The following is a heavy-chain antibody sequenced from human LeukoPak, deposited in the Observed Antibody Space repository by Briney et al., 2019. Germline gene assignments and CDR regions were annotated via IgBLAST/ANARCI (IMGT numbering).Heavy chain of an antibody. D-gene: IGHD3-3*01. CDR1: GYTFSSYW. V-gene: IGHV5-51*01. CDR3: ARRGDFWSAYYPYDY. J-gene: IGHJ4*02. Sequence: GESLRISCKSSGYTFSSYWIGWVRQMPGKGLEWMGIIYPGDSDTRYSPSSQGQVTISADKSISTAYLQWSSLKASDTAIYYCARRGDFWSAYYPYDYWDQGTLVTVSS. CDR2: IYPGDSDT.